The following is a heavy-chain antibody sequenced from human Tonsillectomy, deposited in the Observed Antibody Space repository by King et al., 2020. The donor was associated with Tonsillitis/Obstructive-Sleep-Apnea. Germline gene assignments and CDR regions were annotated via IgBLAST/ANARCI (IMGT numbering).Heavy chain of an antibody. CDR1: GFTFGDFG. CDR2: INWNGDST. Sequence: VQLVESGGGVVRPGGSLRLSCAASGFTFGDFGMSWVRQAPGKGLEWVSGINWNGDSTQYADSVKGRFAIFRDNAKKSLYLQMSSLRAEDTAFYYCAKNCGDSDYWGQGTLVTVSS. CDR3: AKNCGDSDY. V-gene: IGHV3-20*04. D-gene: IGHD2-21*01. J-gene: IGHJ4*02.